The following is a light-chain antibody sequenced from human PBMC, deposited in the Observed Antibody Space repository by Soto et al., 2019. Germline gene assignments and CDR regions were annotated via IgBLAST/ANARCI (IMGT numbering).Light chain of an antibody. CDR3: QQYGSSPHT. V-gene: IGKV3-20*01. CDR2: GAS. Sequence: IVLTQSPCTLSLSAGERSTLSCRASQSVSSSYLAWYQQKPGQAPRLLIYGASSRATGIPDRFSGSGSGTDFTLTISRLEPEDFAVYYCQQYGSSPHTFGQGTRLEI. J-gene: IGKJ5*01. CDR1: QSVSSSY.